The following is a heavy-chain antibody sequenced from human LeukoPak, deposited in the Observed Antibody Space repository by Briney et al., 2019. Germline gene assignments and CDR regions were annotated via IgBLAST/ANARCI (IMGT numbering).Heavy chain of an antibody. CDR2: INHSGST. V-gene: IGHV4-34*01. Sequence: ASETLSLTCTVSGGSISGYYWSWIRQPPGKGLEWIGEINHSGSTNYNPSLKSRVTISVDTSKNQFSLKLSSVTAADTAVYYCTLQIAVAGTSDWFDPWGQGTLVTVSS. CDR3: TLQIAVAGTSDWFDP. J-gene: IGHJ5*02. D-gene: IGHD6-19*01. CDR1: GGSISGYY.